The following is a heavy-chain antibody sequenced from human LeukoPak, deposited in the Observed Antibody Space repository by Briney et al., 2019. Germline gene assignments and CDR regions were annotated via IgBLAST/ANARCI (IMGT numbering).Heavy chain of an antibody. CDR3: ARRDYGDYDFDY. J-gene: IGHJ4*02. CDR2: INPGGGST. CDR1: GYIFTNYH. D-gene: IGHD4-17*01. V-gene: IGHV1-46*01. Sequence: GASVKVSCKASGYIFTNYHVHWVRQAPGQGLEWMGIINPGGGSTSYAQKFQGRVTMTRDTSTSTVFMELSSLRSEDTAVYYCARRDYGDYDFDYWGQGTLVTVSS.